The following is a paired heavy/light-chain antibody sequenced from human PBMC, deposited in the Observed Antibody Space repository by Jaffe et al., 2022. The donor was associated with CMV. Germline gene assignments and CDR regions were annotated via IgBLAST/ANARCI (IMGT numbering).Heavy chain of an antibody. CDR2: IYWNDDK. CDR1: GFSLSTSGVG. V-gene: IGHV2-5*01. J-gene: IGHJ6*02. D-gene: IGHD6-6*01. CDR3: AHSTRPGYYYGMDV. Sequence: QITLKESGPTLVKPTQTLTLTCTFSGFSLSTSGVGVGWIRQPPGKALEWLALIYWNDDKRYSPSLKSRLTITKDTSKNQVVLTMTNMDPVDTATYYCAHSTRPGYYYGMDVWGQGTTVTVSS.
Light chain of an antibody. Sequence: DIQMTQSPSTLSASVGDRVTITCRASQSISNWLAWFQQKPGKAPKLLIYRASSLESRVPSRFSGSGSGTDFFLTISSLQPDDFATYYCQQYNDFPLTFGGGTKVDVK. CDR1: QSISNW. CDR3: QQYNDFPLT. J-gene: IGKJ4*01. V-gene: IGKV1-5*03. CDR2: RAS.